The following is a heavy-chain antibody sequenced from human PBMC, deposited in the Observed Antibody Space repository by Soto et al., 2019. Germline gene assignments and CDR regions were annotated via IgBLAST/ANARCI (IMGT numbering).Heavy chain of an antibody. Sequence: PGGALRLSCAASGFTFSNAWMSWVRQAPGKGLEWVGRIKSKTDGGTTDYAAPVKGRFTISRDDSKNTLYLQMNSLKTEDTAVYYCTPEGPAVAGTSWYFDLWGRGTLVTVS. V-gene: IGHV3-15*01. J-gene: IGHJ2*01. D-gene: IGHD6-19*01. CDR2: IKSKTDGGTT. CDR3: TPEGPAVAGTSWYFDL. CDR1: GFTFSNAW.